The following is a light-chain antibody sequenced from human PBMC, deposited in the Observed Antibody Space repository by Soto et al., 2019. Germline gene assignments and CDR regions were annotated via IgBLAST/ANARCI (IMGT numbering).Light chain of an antibody. V-gene: IGKV1-12*01. Sequence: DIQLTQSPSSVSASVGDRVTITCRASQDINNWLAWYQQKPGKAPKLLIYAASTLQSGVPSRFSGSGSGTDFTLTISSLQPEDFATYSCQQANSFQLAFGGGTRVEIK. CDR1: QDINNW. CDR2: AAS. J-gene: IGKJ4*01. CDR3: QQANSFQLA.